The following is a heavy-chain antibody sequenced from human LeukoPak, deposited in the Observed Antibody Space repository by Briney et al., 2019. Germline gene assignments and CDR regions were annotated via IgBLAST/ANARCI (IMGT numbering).Heavy chain of an antibody. J-gene: IGHJ4*02. CDR1: GFTFSSYW. Sequence: GGPLRLSCAASGFTFSSYWMSWVRQAPGKGLEWVANIKQDGSEKYYVDSVKGRFAISRDNAKNSLYLQMNSLRAEDTAVYYCARDVEKQQLVDYWGQGTLVTVSS. D-gene: IGHD6-13*01. V-gene: IGHV3-7*01. CDR3: ARDVEKQQLVDY. CDR2: IKQDGSEK.